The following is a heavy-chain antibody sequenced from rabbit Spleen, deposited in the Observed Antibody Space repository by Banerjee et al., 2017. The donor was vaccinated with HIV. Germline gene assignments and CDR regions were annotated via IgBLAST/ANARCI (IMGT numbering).Heavy chain of an antibody. Sequence: QSLEESGGGLVTPGASLTLTCTASGVSSSGSSYICWVRQAPVKGLEWIGCIELGSSGFTYFASWAKGRFTITKPSSTTVTLQMTSLTAADTATYFCARNYVNAFDPWGQGTLVTVS. V-gene: IGHV1S40*01. J-gene: IGHJ2*01. CDR1: GVSSSGSSY. D-gene: IGHD1-1*01. CDR2: IELGSSGFT. CDR3: ARNYVNAFDP.